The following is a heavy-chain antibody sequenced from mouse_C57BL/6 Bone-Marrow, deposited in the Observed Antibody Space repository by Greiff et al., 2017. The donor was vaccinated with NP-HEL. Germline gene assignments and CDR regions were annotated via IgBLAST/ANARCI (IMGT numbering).Heavy chain of an antibody. CDR2: IYPRDGST. CDR1: GYTFTSYD. Sequence: QVQLQQSGPELVKPGASVKLSCKASGYTFTSYDINWVKQRPGQGLEWIGWIYPRDGSTKYNEKFKGKATLTVDTSSSTAYMELHSLTSEDSAVYFCARHDGYYVFAYWGQGTLVTVSA. J-gene: IGHJ3*01. D-gene: IGHD2-3*01. V-gene: IGHV1-85*01. CDR3: ARHDGYYVFAY.